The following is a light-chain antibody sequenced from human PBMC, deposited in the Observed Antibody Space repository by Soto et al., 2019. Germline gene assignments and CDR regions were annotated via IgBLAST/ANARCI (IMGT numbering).Light chain of an antibody. CDR1: QDISTY. V-gene: IGKV1-27*01. CDR2: AAS. Sequence: DIQMTQSPSSLSASLGDRVTITCLASQDISTYLAWYQQKPGKVPKLLIYAASTLLSGVPSRFSGSGSGTDFTLTISSLQPEDVATYYCQKYDTAPLTFGQGTKVDIK. CDR3: QKYDTAPLT. J-gene: IGKJ1*01.